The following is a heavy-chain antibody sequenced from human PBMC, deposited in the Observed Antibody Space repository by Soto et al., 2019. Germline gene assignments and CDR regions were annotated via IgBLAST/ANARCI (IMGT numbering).Heavy chain of an antibody. CDR1: GFTFSNAW. CDR3: TTDCVYYDSSGYCPPYFDY. Sequence: PGGSLRLSCAASGFTFSNAWMSWVRQAPGKGLEWVGRIKSKTDGGTTDYAAPVKGRFTISRDDSKNTLYLQMNSLKTEDTAVYYCTTDCVYYDSSGYCPPYFDYWGQGTLVTVSS. V-gene: IGHV3-15*01. D-gene: IGHD3-22*01. J-gene: IGHJ4*02. CDR2: IKSKTDGGTT.